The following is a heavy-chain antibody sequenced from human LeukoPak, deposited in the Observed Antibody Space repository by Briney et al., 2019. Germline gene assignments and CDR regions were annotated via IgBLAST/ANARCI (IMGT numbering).Heavy chain of an antibody. CDR3: ARSIYASGTYPFDY. J-gene: IGHJ4*02. D-gene: IGHD3-10*01. CDR1: GGSISSYY. CDR2: TRNKANSHTT. Sequence: HPSETLSLTCTVSGGSISSYYWSWIRQAPGKGLEWVGRTRNKANSHTTEYAASVKGRFSISRDDSQNSLYLQMNSLKTEDTAVYYCARSIYASGTYPFDYWGQGTLVTVSS. V-gene: IGHV3-72*01.